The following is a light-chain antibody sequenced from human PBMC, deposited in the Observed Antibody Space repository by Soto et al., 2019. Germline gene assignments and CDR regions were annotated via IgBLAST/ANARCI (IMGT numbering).Light chain of an antibody. CDR1: QSVSTSY. V-gene: IGKV3-20*01. Sequence: EIVLTQSPGILSLSPGEIATPSCRAIQSVSTSYLAWYQKKPGQAPRLLIYGASSWAPDIEDRFSDSGSGTGFTLTISRLEPEDFSVYCCQLYGSSPRTCGGSPEVEIK. J-gene: IGKJ4*02. CDR3: QLYGSSPRT. CDR2: GAS.